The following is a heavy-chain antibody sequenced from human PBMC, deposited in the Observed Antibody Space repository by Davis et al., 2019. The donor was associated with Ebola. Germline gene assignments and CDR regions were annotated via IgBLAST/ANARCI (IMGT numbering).Heavy chain of an antibody. CDR1: GGSISSGGYY. CDR2: IYYSGST. V-gene: IGHV4-31*03. J-gene: IGHJ5*02. Sequence: PSETLSLTCTVSGGSISSGGYYWSWIRQHPGKGLEWIGYIYYSGSTYYNPSLKSRVTISVDTSKNQFSLKLSSVTAADTAVYYCAREAYNWNDVSSWFDPWGQGTLVTVSS. CDR3: AREAYNWNDVSSWFDP. D-gene: IGHD1-20*01.